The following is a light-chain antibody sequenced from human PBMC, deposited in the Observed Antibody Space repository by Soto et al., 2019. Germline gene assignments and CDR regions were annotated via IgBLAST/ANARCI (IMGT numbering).Light chain of an antibody. J-gene: IGKJ1*01. V-gene: IGKV3-11*01. Sequence: EIVMTQSPATLSLSPGERATLSCWASQSISNKLAWYQHRPGQAPRLLIYDASNRATGIPARFSGSGSGTDFTLTISSLEPEDFAVYYCQQRSNWPKTFGQGTKVDIK. CDR2: DAS. CDR1: QSISNK. CDR3: QQRSNWPKT.